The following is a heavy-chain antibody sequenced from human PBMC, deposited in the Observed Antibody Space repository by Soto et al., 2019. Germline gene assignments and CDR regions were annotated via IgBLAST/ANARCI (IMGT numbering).Heavy chain of an antibody. V-gene: IGHV4-34*01. D-gene: IGHD2-2*01. J-gene: IGHJ4*02. CDR3: ARRTFACSSTSCPHDIIEY. CDR2: INHSGST. Sequence: SETLSLTCAVYGGSFSGYYWSWIRQPPGKGLEWIGEINHSGSTNYNPSLKSRVTISVDTSKNQFSLKLSSVTAADTAVYYCARRTFACSSTSCPHDIIEYWGQGTLVTVSS. CDR1: GGSFSGYY.